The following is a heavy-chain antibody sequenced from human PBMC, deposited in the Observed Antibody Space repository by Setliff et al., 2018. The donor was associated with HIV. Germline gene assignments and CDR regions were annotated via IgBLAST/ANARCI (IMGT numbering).Heavy chain of an antibody. Sequence: TSETLSLTCTVSGGSISSHYWSWIRQPPGKGLEWIGYIYYSGSTNYNPSPKSRVTISVDTSKNQFSLKLSSVTAADTAVYYCARTFVVFRVRGVSSVYMDVWGKGTTVTVSS. CDR3: ARTFVVFRVRGVSSVYMDV. J-gene: IGHJ6*03. D-gene: IGHD3-10*01. V-gene: IGHV4-59*11. CDR1: GGSISSHY. CDR2: IYYSGST.